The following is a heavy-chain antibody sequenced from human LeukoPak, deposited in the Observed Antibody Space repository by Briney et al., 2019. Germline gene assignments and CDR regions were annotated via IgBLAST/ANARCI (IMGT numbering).Heavy chain of an antibody. D-gene: IGHD2-15*01. CDR1: GYTFTGYY. CDR2: INPNSGGT. Sequence: ASVKVSCKASGYTFTGYYMHWVRQAPGQGLEWMGWINPNSGGTNYAQKFQGRVTMTRDTSISTAYMELSRLRSDDTAVYYCARVSPPCCSGGSCYSRWFDPWGQGTLVTVSS. CDR3: ARVSPPCCSGGSCYSRWFDP. J-gene: IGHJ5*02. V-gene: IGHV1-2*02.